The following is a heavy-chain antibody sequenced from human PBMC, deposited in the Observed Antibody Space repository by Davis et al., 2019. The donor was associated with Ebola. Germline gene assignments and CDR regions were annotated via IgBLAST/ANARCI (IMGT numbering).Heavy chain of an antibody. CDR2: IFSNDEK. D-gene: IGHD4-17*01. V-gene: IGHV2-26*01. J-gene: IGHJ6*02. Sequence: SGPTLMKPTETLTLTCSVSGFSLSHVGMGVSWIRQHPGKALEWLAHIFSNDEKSYSTSLKSRLTISKDTSKRQVVLTMTNMDPVDTGTYYCARMENGDYGVTYYYYHGMDVWGQGTTVTVSS. CDR3: ARMENGDYGVTYYYYHGMDV. CDR1: GFSLSHVGMG.